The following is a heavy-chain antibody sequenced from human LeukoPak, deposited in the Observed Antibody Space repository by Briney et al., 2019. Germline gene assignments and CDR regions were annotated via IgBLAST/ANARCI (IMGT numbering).Heavy chain of an antibody. CDR1: GGSISSHY. J-gene: IGHJ6*03. CDR3: ARRPGATTGTTIYYYYYMDV. D-gene: IGHD1-1*01. V-gene: IGHV4-59*11. Sequence: PSETLSLTCTVSGGSISSHYWSWIRQPPGKGLEWIGYIYYSGSTNYNPSLKSRVTISVDTSKNQFSLKLSSVTAADTAVYYCARRPGATTGTTIYYYYYMDVWGKGTTVTVSS. CDR2: IYYSGST.